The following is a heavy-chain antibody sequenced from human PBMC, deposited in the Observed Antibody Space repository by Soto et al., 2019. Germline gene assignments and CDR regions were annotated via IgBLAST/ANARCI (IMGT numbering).Heavy chain of an antibody. V-gene: IGHV4-39*01. J-gene: IGHJ4*02. CDR3: ARRGSY. CDR2: IYYGGSS. CDR1: GVSISSTSYY. Sequence: SETLSLTCTVSGVSISSTSYYWGWFRQPPGKGLEWIGTIYYGGSSYSNPSLKSRVTIXXXTXXXXXSLTLXSVTAADTAVYYCARRGSYWGQGTLVTVSS.